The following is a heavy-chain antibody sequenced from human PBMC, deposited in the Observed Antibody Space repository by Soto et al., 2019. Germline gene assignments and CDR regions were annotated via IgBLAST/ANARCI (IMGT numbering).Heavy chain of an antibody. Sequence: SLRLSCAASGFTFSSYAMSSVRQAPGKGLEWVSAISGSGGSTYYADSVKGRFTISRDNSKNTLYLQMNSLRAEDTAVYYCARRSSGWYLDYWGQGLLVTVSS. CDR3: ARRSSGWYLDY. CDR1: GFTFSSYA. V-gene: IGHV3-23*01. D-gene: IGHD6-19*01. CDR2: ISGSGGST. J-gene: IGHJ4*02.